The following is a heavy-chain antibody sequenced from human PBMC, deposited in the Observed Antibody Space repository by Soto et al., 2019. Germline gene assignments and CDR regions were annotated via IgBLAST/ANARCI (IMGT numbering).Heavy chain of an antibody. Sequence: QVQLQESGPGLVKPSQTLSLTCTVSGGSISSGDYYWTWIRQPPGKGLEWIGYSYYSGSTHYNPSLKSRLTISLDTFKNQFSLKLSSVTAADTAVYYCARVEGYYDSSGYNGFDPWGQGTLVTVSS. CDR3: ARVEGYYDSSGYNGFDP. D-gene: IGHD3-22*01. V-gene: IGHV4-30-4*01. J-gene: IGHJ5*02. CDR1: GGSISSGDYY. CDR2: SYYSGST.